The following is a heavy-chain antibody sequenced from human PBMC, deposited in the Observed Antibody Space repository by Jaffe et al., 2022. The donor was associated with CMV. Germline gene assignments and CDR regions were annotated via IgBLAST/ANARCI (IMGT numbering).Heavy chain of an antibody. CDR3: ARDSYYEKQDYYYMDV. Sequence: EVQLVESGGGLVQPGGSLRLSCAASGFTFSSYWMSWVRQAPGKGLEWVANIKQDGSEKYYVDSVKGRFTISRDNAKNSLYLQMNSLRAEDTAVYYCARDSYYEKQDYYYMDVWGKGTTVTVSS. CDR1: GFTFSSYW. D-gene: IGHD3-22*01. V-gene: IGHV3-7*03. CDR2: IKQDGSEK. J-gene: IGHJ6*03.